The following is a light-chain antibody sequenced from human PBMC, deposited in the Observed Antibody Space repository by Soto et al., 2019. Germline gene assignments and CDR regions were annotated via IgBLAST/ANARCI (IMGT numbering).Light chain of an antibody. Sequence: EIVMTQSPATLSVSPGERATLSCRASQSVSSTLAWYQQKPGQAPRLLIYGASTRATGIPARFSGSGSGAEFTLTIGSLQSEDFAVYYCQQYSNWLRTFGQGTKV. CDR1: QSVSST. CDR2: GAS. J-gene: IGKJ1*01. V-gene: IGKV3-15*01. CDR3: QQYSNWLRT.